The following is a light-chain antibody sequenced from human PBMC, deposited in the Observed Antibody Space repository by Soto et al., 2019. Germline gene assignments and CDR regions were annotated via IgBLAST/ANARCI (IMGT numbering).Light chain of an antibody. CDR2: DAS. J-gene: IGKJ1*01. Sequence: DIQMTQSPSTLSASVGDRVTITCRASQSIRSWLAWYQQQPGKAPKLLIYDASSLESGVPSRFSSSGSATEFTLTTSSLQPDDFATYYCQQYNSYWTFGQGTKVDIK. CDR1: QSIRSW. CDR3: QQYNSYWT. V-gene: IGKV1-5*01.